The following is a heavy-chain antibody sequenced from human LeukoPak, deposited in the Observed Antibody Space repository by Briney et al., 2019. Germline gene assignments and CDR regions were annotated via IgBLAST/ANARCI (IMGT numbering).Heavy chain of an antibody. J-gene: IGHJ3*02. CDR1: GYTFSNYN. D-gene: IGHD5-24*01. CDR2: VNPSGDST. V-gene: IGHV1-46*01. CDR3: ARVRDGYNDAYDI. Sequence: ASVKLSCKASGYTFSNYNIHWVRQAPGQGLEWMGIVNPSGDSTNYAQNFQGRVTMTGDTSTSTVYMELSSLRSEDTAVYYCARVRDGYNDAYDIWGQGTMVTVPS.